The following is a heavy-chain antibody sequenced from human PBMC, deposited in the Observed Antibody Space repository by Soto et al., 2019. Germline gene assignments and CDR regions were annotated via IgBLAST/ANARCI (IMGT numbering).Heavy chain of an antibody. CDR2: IKQDGSEK. V-gene: IGHV3-7*01. Sequence: GGSLRLSCAASGFAFSSYWMSWVRQAPGKGLEWVANIKQDGSEKYYVDSVKGRFTISRDNAKNSLYLQMNSLRAEDTAVYYCARGHLNYYDSSGYFDYWGQGTLVTVSS. CDR1: GFAFSSYW. J-gene: IGHJ4*02. D-gene: IGHD3-22*01. CDR3: ARGHLNYYDSSGYFDY.